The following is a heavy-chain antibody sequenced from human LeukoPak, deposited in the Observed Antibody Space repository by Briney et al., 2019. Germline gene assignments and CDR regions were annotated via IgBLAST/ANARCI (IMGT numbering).Heavy chain of an antibody. D-gene: IGHD1-26*01. V-gene: IGHV3-11*03. CDR1: GFSFSEYY. Sequence: PGGSLRLSCAASGFSFSEYYMSWIRQAPGKGLEWVSCISSGSIYTNYTDSVKGRFTISRDNAKRSLYLQMNSLTAEDTAVYYCARSGGTYGWFDPWGQGTLVTVSS. CDR2: ISSGSIYT. CDR3: ARSGGTYGWFDP. J-gene: IGHJ5*02.